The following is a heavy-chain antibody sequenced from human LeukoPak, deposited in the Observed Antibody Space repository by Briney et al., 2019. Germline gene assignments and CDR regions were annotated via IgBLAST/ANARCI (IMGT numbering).Heavy chain of an antibody. D-gene: IGHD6-19*01. CDR3: ASVEQWLDAFDI. CDR2: IIPIFGTA. J-gene: IGHJ3*02. CDR1: GGTFSSYA. V-gene: IGHV1-69*05. Sequence: SVKVSCKASGGTFSSYAISWVRQAPGQGLEWMGRIIPIFGTANYAQKFQGRVTITTDESTSTAYMELSSLRSEDTAVYYCASVEQWLDAFDIWGQGTMVTVAS.